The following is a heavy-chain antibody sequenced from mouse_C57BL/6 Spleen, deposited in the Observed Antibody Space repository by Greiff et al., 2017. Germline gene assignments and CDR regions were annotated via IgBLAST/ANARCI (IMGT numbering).Heavy chain of an antibody. V-gene: IGHV10-1*01. J-gene: IGHJ4*01. CDR2: IRSKSNNYAT. Sequence: EVKVVESGGGLVQPKGSLKLSCAASGFSFNTYAMNWVRQAPGKGLEWVARIRSKSNNYATYYADSVKDRFTISRDDSESMLYLQMNNLKTEDTAMYYCVRHGGAAMDYWGQGTSVTVSS. CDR1: GFSFNTYA. CDR3: VRHGGAAMDY.